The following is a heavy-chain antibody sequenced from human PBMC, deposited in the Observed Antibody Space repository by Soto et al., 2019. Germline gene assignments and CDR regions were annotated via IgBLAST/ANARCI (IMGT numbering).Heavy chain of an antibody. J-gene: IGHJ6*02. CDR3: ARHPGYDILTGYYHPQYYYYGMDV. D-gene: IGHD3-9*01. CDR1: GGSISSSSYY. Sequence: PSETQSLTCTVSGGSISSSSYYWGWIRQPPGKGLEWIGSIDYSGSTYYNPSLKSRVTISVDTSKNQFSLKLSSVTAADTAVYYCARHPGYDILTGYYHPQYYYYGMDVWGQGTTVTVSS. V-gene: IGHV4-39*01. CDR2: IDYSGST.